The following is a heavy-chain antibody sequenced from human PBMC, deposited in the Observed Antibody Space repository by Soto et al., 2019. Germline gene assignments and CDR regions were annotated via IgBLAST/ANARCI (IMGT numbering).Heavy chain of an antibody. CDR2: IYPSDSDT. Sequence: GESLKISCKGSGYSFTSYWIGWVRQMPGKGLEWMGIIYPSDSDTRYSPSFQGQVTISADKSINTAYLQWSSLKASDTAMYYCARGNYDSRSGFYLKYYFDYWGQGTLVTVSS. D-gene: IGHD3-3*01. CDR3: ARGNYDSRSGFYLKYYFDY. J-gene: IGHJ4*02. CDR1: GYSFTSYW. V-gene: IGHV5-51*01.